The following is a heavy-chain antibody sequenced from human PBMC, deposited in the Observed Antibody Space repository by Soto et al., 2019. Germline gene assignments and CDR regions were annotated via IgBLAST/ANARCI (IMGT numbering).Heavy chain of an antibody. D-gene: IGHD3-22*01. CDR2: ISGSGGST. J-gene: IGHJ4*02. CDR3: ANGRVTIVVVVNACDY. V-gene: IGHV3-23*01. CDR1: GFTFSSYA. Sequence: EVQLLESGGGLVQPGGSLRLSCAASGFTFSSYAMSWVRQAPGKGLEWVSAISGSGGSTYYADSVKGRFTISRDNSKNTQHLQIHSLRAEDTAVYYRANGRVTIVVVVNACDYWGQGTLVTVSS.